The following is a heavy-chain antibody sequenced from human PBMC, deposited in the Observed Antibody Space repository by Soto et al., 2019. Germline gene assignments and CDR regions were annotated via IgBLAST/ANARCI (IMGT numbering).Heavy chain of an antibody. Sequence: QITLKESGPTLLKPTQPLTLTCTFSGFSLTNSGVGVGWIRQPPGKALEWLALIYWDDDKRYTPSLHSRLTITKDSSKNKVVLTMTNMGPVDTATYYGAPTFPRHTAGSSGGRLPTAFDPWGQVALVTVAS. D-gene: IGHD2-15*01. V-gene: IGHV2-5*02. CDR2: IYWDDDK. CDR3: APTFPRHTAGSSGGRLPTAFDP. J-gene: IGHJ5*02. CDR1: GFSLTNSGVG.